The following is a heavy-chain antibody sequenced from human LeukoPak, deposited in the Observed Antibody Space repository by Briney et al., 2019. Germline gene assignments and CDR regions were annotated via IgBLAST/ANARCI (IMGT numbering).Heavy chain of an antibody. J-gene: IGHJ4*02. Sequence: ASVKVSCKVSGYTLTELSMHWVRQAPGQGLEWMGWISAYNGNTNYAQKLQGRVTMTTDTSTSTAYMELRSLRSDDTAVYYCARDLYCSGGSCYDYWGQGTLVTVSS. CDR2: ISAYNGNT. CDR1: GYTLTELS. D-gene: IGHD2-15*01. V-gene: IGHV1-18*01. CDR3: ARDLYCSGGSCYDY.